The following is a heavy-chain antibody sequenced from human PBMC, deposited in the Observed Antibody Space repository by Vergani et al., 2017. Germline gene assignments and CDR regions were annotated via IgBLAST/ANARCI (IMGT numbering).Heavy chain of an antibody. CDR2: ISSSGSTI. CDR3: ARDQYCDYSYYFDD. Sequence: EVQLVESGGGLVQPGGSLRFSCAASGFTFSSYEMNWVRQAPGKGLEWVSYISSSGSTIYYADSVKGRFTISRDNAKNSLYLQMNSLRAEDTAVYYCARDQYCDYSYYFDDWGQGTLVTVSS. D-gene: IGHD4-17*01. CDR1: GFTFSSYE. J-gene: IGHJ4*02. V-gene: IGHV3-48*03.